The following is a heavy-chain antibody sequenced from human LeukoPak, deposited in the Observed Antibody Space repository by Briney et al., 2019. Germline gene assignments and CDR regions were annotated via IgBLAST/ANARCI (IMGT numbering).Heavy chain of an antibody. V-gene: IGHV3-7*01. J-gene: IGHJ6*03. CDR2: IKQDGSEK. CDR3: ARGDYGDYMDV. Sequence: PGGSLRLSCAASGFTFSDYYMSWIRQAPGKGLEWVANIKQDGSEKYYVDSVKGRFTISRDNAKNSLYLQMNSLRAEDTAVYYCARGDYGDYMDVWGKGTTVTVSS. D-gene: IGHD4-17*01. CDR1: GFTFSDYY.